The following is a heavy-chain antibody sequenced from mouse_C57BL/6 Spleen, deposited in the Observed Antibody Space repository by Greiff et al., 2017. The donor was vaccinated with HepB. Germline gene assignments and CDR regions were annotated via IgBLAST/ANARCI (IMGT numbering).Heavy chain of an antibody. CDR1: GFTFSDYY. Sequence: EVKVVESEGGLVQPGSSMKLSCTASGFTFSDYYMAWVRQVPEKGLEWVANINYDGSSTYYLDSLKSRFIISRDNAKNILYLQMSSLKSEDTATYYCASSSYGYFDVWGTGTTVTVSS. V-gene: IGHV5-16*01. CDR2: INYDGSST. CDR3: ASSSYGYFDV. D-gene: IGHD1-1*01. J-gene: IGHJ1*03.